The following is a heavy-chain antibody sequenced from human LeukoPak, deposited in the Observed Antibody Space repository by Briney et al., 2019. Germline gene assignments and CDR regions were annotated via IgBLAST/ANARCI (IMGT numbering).Heavy chain of an antibody. V-gene: IGHV3-30*04. D-gene: IGHD2-21*01. CDR3: ARDRSYSFFDY. J-gene: IGHJ4*02. Sequence: GRSLRLSCAASGITFCSYAMHWVRQAPGKGLEWVSAISYDGSDEFYADPVKGRFTVSRDNSKSTLYLQMNSLRPEDTAVYYCARDRSYSFFDYWGQGTLVTVSS. CDR1: GITFCSYA. CDR2: ISYDGSDE.